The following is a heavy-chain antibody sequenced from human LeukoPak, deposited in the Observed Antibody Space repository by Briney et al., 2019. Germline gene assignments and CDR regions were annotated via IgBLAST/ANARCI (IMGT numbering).Heavy chain of an antibody. CDR2: IKQDGSEK. V-gene: IGHV3-7*05. Sequence: GGCQRLSCAASGFTFSSYWLTWVRQAPGKGLDWVAKIKQDGSEKYYVDSVKGRFTISRDNAKNSLYLQMNSLGAEDTAVYYCARRGTSSSWAHFDYWGQGTLVTVSS. CDR1: GFTFSSYW. D-gene: IGHD6-13*01. J-gene: IGHJ4*02. CDR3: ARRGTSSSWAHFDY.